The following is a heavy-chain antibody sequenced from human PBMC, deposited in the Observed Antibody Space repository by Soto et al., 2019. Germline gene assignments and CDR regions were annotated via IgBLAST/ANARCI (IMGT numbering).Heavy chain of an antibody. Sequence: QLHLVQSGAVVKKPGASVTVSCSASGYPVTAYYMHWVRQAPGRGLEWMGGINPATGAAKYTQTSQGRVTMPRDTSTSTVFMELSGLPSEDPAVFYWARGGGVGVAGSAAFDMWGQGTLVTVSS. CDR2: INPATGAA. CDR1: GYPVTAYY. D-gene: IGHD3-3*01. J-gene: IGHJ3*02. V-gene: IGHV1-2*02. CDR3: ARGGGVGVAGSAAFDM.